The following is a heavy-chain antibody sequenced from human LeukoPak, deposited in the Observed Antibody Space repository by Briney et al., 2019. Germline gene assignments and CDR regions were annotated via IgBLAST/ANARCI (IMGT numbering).Heavy chain of an antibody. V-gene: IGHV4-34*01. J-gene: IGHJ4*02. CDR1: GGSFSGYY. CDR2: INHSGST. D-gene: IGHD6-19*01. Sequence: SETLSLTCAVYGGSFSGYYWSWIRQPPGKGLEWIGEINHSGSTNYNPSLRSRVTISVDTSKNQFSLKLSSVTAADTAVYYCARGAQQWLVRYFDCWGQGTLVTVSS. CDR3: ARGAQQWLVRYFDC.